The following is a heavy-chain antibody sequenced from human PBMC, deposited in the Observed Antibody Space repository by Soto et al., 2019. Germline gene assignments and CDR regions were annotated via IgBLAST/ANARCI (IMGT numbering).Heavy chain of an antibody. CDR3: ARGLIYDSSGYYFDY. J-gene: IGHJ4*02. CDR1: GYTFTSYY. CDR2: INPSGGST. D-gene: IGHD3-22*01. Sequence: GASVKVSCKASGYTFTSYYMHCVRQAPEQGLEWMGIINPSGGSTRYAQKFQGRVTMTRDTSTSTVYMELSSLRSEDTAVYYCARGLIYDSSGYYFDYWGQGTLVTVSS. V-gene: IGHV1-46*01.